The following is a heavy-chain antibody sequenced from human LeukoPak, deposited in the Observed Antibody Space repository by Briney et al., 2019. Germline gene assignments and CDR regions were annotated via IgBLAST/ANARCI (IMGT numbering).Heavy chain of an antibody. Sequence: GGSLRLSCAASGFTFSSYAMSWVRQAPGKGLEWVSAITGSGVTTFYADSVRGRFTISRDNSKNTLYLQMNSLRAEDTAVYYCAKWGDSDILAGYYDSDYWGQGTLVTVSS. J-gene: IGHJ4*02. CDR3: AKWGDSDILAGYYDSDY. V-gene: IGHV3-23*01. CDR1: GFTFSSYA. CDR2: ITGSGVTT. D-gene: IGHD3-9*01.